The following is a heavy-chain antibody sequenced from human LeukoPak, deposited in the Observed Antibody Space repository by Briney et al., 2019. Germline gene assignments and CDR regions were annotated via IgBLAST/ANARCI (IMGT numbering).Heavy chain of an antibody. CDR1: GGSISSSSYY. V-gene: IGHV4-39*01. Sequence: SETLSLTCTVSGGSISSSSYYWGWIRQPPGKGLEWIGSIYYSGSTYYNPSLKSRVTISVDTSKNQFSLRLSSVTAADTAVYYCARRGYSYGYYFDYWGQGTLVTVSS. CDR2: IYYSGST. D-gene: IGHD5-18*01. J-gene: IGHJ4*02. CDR3: ARRGYSYGYYFDY.